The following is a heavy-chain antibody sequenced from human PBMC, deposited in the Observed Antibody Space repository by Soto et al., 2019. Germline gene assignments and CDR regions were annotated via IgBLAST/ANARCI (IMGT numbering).Heavy chain of an antibody. D-gene: IGHD2-2*01. V-gene: IGHV1-18*04. J-gene: IGHJ6*02. Sequence: RASVKVSCKASGYTFTSYGISWVRQAPGQGLEWMGWISAYNGNTNYAQKLQGRVTLTTDTSTSTAYMELRSLTSDDPAVYYCARDCRSTSCSTYYYYYDRGFWGQVSTVTV. CDR1: GYTFTSYG. CDR3: ARDCRSTSCSTYYYYYDRGF. CDR2: ISAYNGNT.